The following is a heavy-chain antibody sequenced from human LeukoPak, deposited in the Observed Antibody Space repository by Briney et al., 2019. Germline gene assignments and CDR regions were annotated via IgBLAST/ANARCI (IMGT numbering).Heavy chain of an antibody. J-gene: IGHJ3*02. V-gene: IGHV3-13*01. D-gene: IGHD6-19*01. Sequence: GESLRLSCAASGFTFSSYDMHWVRQATGKGLEWVSAIGTAGDTYYPGSVKGRFTISRENAKNSLYLQMNSLRAGDTAVYYCARGSQWLASDAFDIWGQGTMVTVSS. CDR3: ARGSQWLASDAFDI. CDR1: GFTFSSYD. CDR2: IGTAGDT.